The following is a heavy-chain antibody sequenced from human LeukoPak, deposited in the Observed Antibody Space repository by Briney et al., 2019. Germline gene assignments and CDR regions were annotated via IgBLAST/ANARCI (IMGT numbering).Heavy chain of an antibody. D-gene: IGHD2-2*01. V-gene: IGHV4-39*01. CDR3: ARRYCSSTSCLLSWFDP. J-gene: IGHJ5*02. CDR1: GGSISSGSYY. Sequence: SETLSLTCTVSGGSISSGSYYWGWIRQPPGKGLEWIGSIYYSGSTYYNPSLKSRVTISVDTSKNQFSLKLSSVTAADTAVYYCARRYCSSTSCLLSWFDPWGQGTLVTVSS. CDR2: IYYSGST.